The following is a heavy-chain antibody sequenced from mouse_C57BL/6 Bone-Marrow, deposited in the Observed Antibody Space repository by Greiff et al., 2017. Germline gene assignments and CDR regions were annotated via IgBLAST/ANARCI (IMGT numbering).Heavy chain of an antibody. CDR1: GFTFSDAW. CDR2: IRNKANNHAT. V-gene: IGHV6-6*01. Sequence: EVNVVESGGGLVQPGGSMKLSCAASGFTFSDAWMDWVRQSPEKGLEWVAEIRNKANNHATYYAESVKGRFTISRDDSKSSVYLQMNSLRAEDTGIYYCTRRFSYYYGSSYEYFDVWGTGTTVTVSS. D-gene: IGHD1-1*01. CDR3: TRRFSYYYGSSYEYFDV. J-gene: IGHJ1*03.